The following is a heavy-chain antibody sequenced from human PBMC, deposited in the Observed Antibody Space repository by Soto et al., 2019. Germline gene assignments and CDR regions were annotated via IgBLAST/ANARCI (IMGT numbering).Heavy chain of an antibody. CDR2: ISYDGSNK. CDR1: GFTFSSYA. D-gene: IGHD3-22*01. V-gene: IGHV3-30-3*01. Sequence: GGSLRLSCAASGFTFSSYAMHWVRQAPGKGLEWVAVISYDGSNKYYADSVKGRFTISRDNSKNTLYLQMNSLRAEDTAVYYCARDGLRNYYYDSSGYYPRDYWGQGTLVTVSS. CDR3: ARDGLRNYYYDSSGYYPRDY. J-gene: IGHJ4*02.